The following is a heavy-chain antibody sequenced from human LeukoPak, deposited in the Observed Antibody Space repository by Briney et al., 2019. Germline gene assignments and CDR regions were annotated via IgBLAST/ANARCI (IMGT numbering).Heavy chain of an antibody. CDR3: ARDYSYPDY. CDR2: IYSSGRT. CDR1: GASISAYH. V-gene: IGHV4-4*07. J-gene: IGHJ4*02. D-gene: IGHD5-18*01. Sequence: SETLSLTSLFPGASISAYHWSWIRQPPGKGLEWIGRIYSSGRTNYIPSLKSRLTMSVDTSKNQFSLKLNSVTAADTAVYYCARDYSYPDYWGQGTLVTVSS.